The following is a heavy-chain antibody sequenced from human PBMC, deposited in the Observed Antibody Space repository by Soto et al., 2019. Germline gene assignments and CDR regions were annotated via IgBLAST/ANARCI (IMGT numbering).Heavy chain of an antibody. J-gene: IGHJ4*02. Sequence: ASVKVSCKASGYTFTSYDINWVRQAPGQRLEWMGWINAGNGNTKYSQKFQGRVTITRDTSESTAYMELSSLRSEDTAVYYRARSTLGDSWSGYYTGSSGDYWGQGTLVTVSS. CDR1: GYTFTSYD. CDR3: ARSTLGDSWSGYYTGSSGDY. CDR2: INAGNGNT. D-gene: IGHD3-3*01. V-gene: IGHV1-3*01.